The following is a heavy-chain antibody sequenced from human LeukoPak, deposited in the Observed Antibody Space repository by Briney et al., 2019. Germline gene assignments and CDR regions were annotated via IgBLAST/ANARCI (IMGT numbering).Heavy chain of an antibody. D-gene: IGHD3-10*01. CDR1: GFTFSSYW. V-gene: IGHV3-7*01. J-gene: IGHJ4*02. CDR2: IKPDGSEK. Sequence: GGSLRLSCAASGFTFSSYWMSWVRQAPGKGLEWVANIKPDGSEKYYVDSVKGRFTMSRDNAKNSLYLQMNSLRAEDTAVYYCATAYYYATADWGQGTLVTVSS. CDR3: ATAYYYATAD.